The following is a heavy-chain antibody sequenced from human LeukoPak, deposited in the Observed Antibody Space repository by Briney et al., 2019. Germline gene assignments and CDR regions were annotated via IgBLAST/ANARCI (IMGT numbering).Heavy chain of an antibody. CDR2: INPNSGGT. Sequence: GASVKVSCKASGYTFTGYYMHWVRQAPGQGLEWMGWINPNSGGTNYAQKVQGRVTMTRDTSISTAYMELSRLRSDDTAVYYCARDLVLSIAVAAGFDYWGQGTLVTVSS. CDR1: GYTFTGYY. V-gene: IGHV1-2*02. J-gene: IGHJ4*02. CDR3: ARDLVLSIAVAAGFDY. D-gene: IGHD6-19*01.